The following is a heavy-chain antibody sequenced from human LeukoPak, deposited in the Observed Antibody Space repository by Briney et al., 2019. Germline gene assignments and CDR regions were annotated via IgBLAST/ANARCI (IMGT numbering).Heavy chain of an antibody. CDR1: GYTFTSYG. V-gene: IGHV1-18*01. Sequence: ASVKVSCKASGYTFTSYGISWVRQAPGQGLEWMGWISAYNGNTNYAQKLQGRVTMTTDTSTSTAYMELRSLRSDDTAVYYCARATHDYGDYDYYYYMDVWGKGTTVTVSS. CDR2: ISAYNGNT. J-gene: IGHJ6*03. CDR3: ARATHDYGDYDYYYYMDV. D-gene: IGHD4-17*01.